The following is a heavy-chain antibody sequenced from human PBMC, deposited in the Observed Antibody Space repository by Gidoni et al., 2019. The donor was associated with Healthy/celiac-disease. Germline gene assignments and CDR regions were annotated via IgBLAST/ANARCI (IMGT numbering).Heavy chain of an antibody. D-gene: IGHD7-27*01. CDR1: GFTFSSYE. CDR2: ISSSGSTI. Sequence: EVQLVESGGGLVQPGGSLRLSCAASGFTFSSYEMNWVSQAPGKGLEWVSYISSSGSTIYYADSVKGRFTISRDNAKNSLYLQMNSLRAEDTAVYYCARDHSWGYFDYWGQGTLVTVSS. J-gene: IGHJ4*02. V-gene: IGHV3-48*03. CDR3: ARDHSWGYFDY.